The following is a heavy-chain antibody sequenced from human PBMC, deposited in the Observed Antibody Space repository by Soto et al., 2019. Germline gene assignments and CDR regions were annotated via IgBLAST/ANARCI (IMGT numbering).Heavy chain of an antibody. Sequence: QVQLVESGGGVVQPGRSLRLSCAASGFTFSSYGMHWVRQAPGKGLEWVAVIWYDGSNKYYADSVKGRFTISRDNSKNTLYLQMNSLRAEDTAVYYCARAGEEYGGNSPFYYFDYWGQGTLVTVSS. CDR1: GFTFSSYG. J-gene: IGHJ4*02. CDR2: IWYDGSNK. CDR3: ARAGEEYGGNSPFYYFDY. D-gene: IGHD2-21*02. V-gene: IGHV3-33*01.